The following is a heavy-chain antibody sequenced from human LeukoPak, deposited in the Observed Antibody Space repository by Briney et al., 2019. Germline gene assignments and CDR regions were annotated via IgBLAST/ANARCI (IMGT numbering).Heavy chain of an antibody. Sequence: PSETLSLTYTVSGGSISSYYWSWIRQPPGKGLEWIGYIYYSGSTNYNPSLKSRVTISVDTSKNQFSLKLSSVTAADTAVYYCARGRLERRGGLFNWFDPWGQGTLVTVSS. CDR1: GGSISSYY. V-gene: IGHV4-59*01. D-gene: IGHD1-1*01. CDR2: IYYSGST. J-gene: IGHJ5*02. CDR3: ARGRLERRGGLFNWFDP.